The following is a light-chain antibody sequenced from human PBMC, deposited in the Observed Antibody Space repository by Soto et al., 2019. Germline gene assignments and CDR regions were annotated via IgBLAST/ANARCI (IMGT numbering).Light chain of an antibody. V-gene: IGKV1-17*01. CDR2: ASF. Sequence: DIQMTQSPSSLSASVGDTVTITCRASQGIRKDLGWYQQKPGKAPKRLIYASFNLQSGVPSRFSGSGSGTKFTLTISSLQPEDFATYYCLQHNSYPYTFVRGTRLEIK. CDR3: LQHNSYPYT. CDR1: QGIRKD. J-gene: IGKJ2*01.